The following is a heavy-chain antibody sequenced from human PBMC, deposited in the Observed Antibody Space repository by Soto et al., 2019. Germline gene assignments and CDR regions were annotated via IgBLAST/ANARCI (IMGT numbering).Heavy chain of an antibody. Sequence: PSXTLSLTCTVSGGSMSSYYWSWIRQPPVKGLEWIGYIYYSGSTNYSPSLKSRVTISVDTSKNQFSLKLSSVTAADTAVYYCARHYDSSGYYPDELDYWGQGTLVTVSS. V-gene: IGHV4-59*01. CDR3: ARHYDSSGYYPDELDY. CDR1: GGSMSSYY. J-gene: IGHJ4*02. CDR2: IYYSGST. D-gene: IGHD3-22*01.